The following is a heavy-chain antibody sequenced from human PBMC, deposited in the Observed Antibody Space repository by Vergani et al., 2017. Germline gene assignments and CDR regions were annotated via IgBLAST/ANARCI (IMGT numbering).Heavy chain of an antibody. D-gene: IGHD2-15*01. CDR2: IYTSGST. CDR3: ARGPSVVQGHYIYYCSYFMDV. J-gene: IGHJ6*03. Sequence: QVQLQESGPGLVKPSQTLSLTCTVSGGSISSGSYYWSWIRQPAGKGLEWIGRIYTSGSTNYNPSLKSRVTISVDTSKNQFSLKLGSVTAADTAVYYCARGPSVVQGHYIYYCSYFMDVWGKGTTVTVSS. V-gene: IGHV4-61*02. CDR1: GGSISSGSYY.